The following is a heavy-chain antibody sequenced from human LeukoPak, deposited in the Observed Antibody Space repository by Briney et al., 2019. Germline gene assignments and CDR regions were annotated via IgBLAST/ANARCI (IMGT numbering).Heavy chain of an antibody. CDR3: AKEGGIAAAGPTFDY. V-gene: IGHV3-30*02. CDR2: IRYDGSNK. D-gene: IGHD6-13*01. CDR1: GFTFSSYG. J-gene: IGHJ4*02. Sequence: PGGSLRLSCAASGFTFSSYGMHWVRQAPGKGLEWVAFIRYDGSNKYYADSVEGRFTISRDNSKNTLYLQMNSLRAEDTAVYYCAKEGGIAAAGPTFDYWGQGTLVTVSS.